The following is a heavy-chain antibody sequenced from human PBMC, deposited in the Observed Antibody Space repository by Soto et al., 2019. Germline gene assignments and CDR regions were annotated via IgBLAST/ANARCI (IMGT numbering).Heavy chain of an antibody. CDR3: ARQLTSSGWPLGVYYYYYMDV. V-gene: IGHV4-39*01. D-gene: IGHD6-19*01. J-gene: IGHJ6*03. Sequence: QLQLQESGPGLVKPSETLSLTCTVSGGSISSSSYYWGWIRQPPGKGLEWIGSIYYSGSTYYNPSLKSRVTISVDTSKNQFSLKLSSVTAADTAVYYCARQLTSSGWPLGVYYYYYMDVWGKGTTVTVSS. CDR2: IYYSGST. CDR1: GGSISSSSYY.